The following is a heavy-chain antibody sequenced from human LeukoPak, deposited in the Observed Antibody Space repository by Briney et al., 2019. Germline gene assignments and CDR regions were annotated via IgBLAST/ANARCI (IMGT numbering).Heavy chain of an antibody. V-gene: IGHV3-7*01. CDR1: GFTFTNYW. CDR2: MKQDGSEK. CDR3: ARGEQQLVDYYYGMGV. J-gene: IGHJ6*02. Sequence: PGGSLGLSCAASGFTFTNYWMSWVRQAPGKGLEWVANMKQDGSEKYYVDSVKGRFTISRDNAKNSLYLQMNSLRAEDTAVYYCARGEQQLVDYYYGMGVWGQGTTVTVSS. D-gene: IGHD6-13*01.